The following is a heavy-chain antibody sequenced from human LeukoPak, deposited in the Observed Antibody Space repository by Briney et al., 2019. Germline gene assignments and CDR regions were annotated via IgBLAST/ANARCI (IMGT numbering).Heavy chain of an antibody. CDR1: GGTFSSYA. CDR2: IIPIFGTA. CDR3: ARAGGLLSYYYMDV. V-gene: IGHV1-69*05. D-gene: IGHD3-10*01. J-gene: IGHJ6*03. Sequence: GASVKVSCKASGGTFSSYAISWVRQAPGQGLEWMGGIIPIFGTANYAQKFQGRVTITTDESTSTAYMELSSLRSEDTAVYYCARAGGLLSYYYMDVWGKGSTVTVSS.